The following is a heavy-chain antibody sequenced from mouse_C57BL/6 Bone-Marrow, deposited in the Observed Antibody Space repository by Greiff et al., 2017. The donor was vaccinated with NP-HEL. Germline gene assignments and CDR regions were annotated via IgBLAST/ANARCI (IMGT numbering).Heavy chain of an antibody. J-gene: IGHJ2*01. CDR2: IDPSDSYT. CDR3: ARSKYYFDY. CDR1: GYTFTSYW. V-gene: IGHV1-69*01. Sequence: VQLQQPGAELVMPGASVKLSCKASGYTFTSYWMHWVKQRPGQGLEWIGEIDPSDSYTNYNQKFKGKSTLTVDKSSSTAYMQLSSLTSEDSAVYYCARSKYYFDYWGKGTTLTVSS.